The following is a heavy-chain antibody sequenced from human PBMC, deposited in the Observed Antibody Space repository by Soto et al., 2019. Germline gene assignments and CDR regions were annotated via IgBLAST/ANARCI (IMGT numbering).Heavy chain of an antibody. CDR2: IYRSGST. Sequence: QVQLQESGPGLVKPSQTLFLTCTVSGASISRGDYYWSWIRQLPGKGLEWIGYIYRSGSTYYNPSLESRITISVDTSQSQFSLDVSSVTAADTAVYYCARVRYLAGAGQNYFDLWGQGTLVTVSS. CDR1: GASISRGDYY. J-gene: IGHJ4*02. V-gene: IGHV4-31*03. CDR3: ARVRYLAGAGQNYFDL. D-gene: IGHD6-19*01.